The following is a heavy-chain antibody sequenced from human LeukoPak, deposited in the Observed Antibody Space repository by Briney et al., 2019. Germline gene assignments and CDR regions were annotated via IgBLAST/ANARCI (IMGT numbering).Heavy chain of an antibody. Sequence: ASVKVSCKASGYTFTSYYMHWVRQAPGQGLEWMGIINPSGGSTSYAQKFQGRVTMTRDMSTSTVYMELSSLRSEDTAVYYCARVSGGSGSYYNVDYWGQGTLVTVSS. D-gene: IGHD3-10*01. CDR2: INPSGGST. V-gene: IGHV1-46*01. CDR3: ARVSGGSGSYYNVDY. CDR1: GYTFTSYY. J-gene: IGHJ4*02.